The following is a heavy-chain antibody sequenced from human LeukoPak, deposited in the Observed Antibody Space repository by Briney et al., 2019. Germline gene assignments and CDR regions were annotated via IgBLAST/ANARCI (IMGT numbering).Heavy chain of an antibody. CDR2: IKTDGRTT. CDR3: TTGPSYGYEW. J-gene: IGHJ4*02. CDR1: GMTFSNHW. V-gene: IGHV3-74*01. Sequence: GGSLRLSCAASGMTFSNHWIHWVRQAPGKGLVWVSLIKTDGRTTIYADSVRGRFTISRDNGRSTLYLQMNSLRAEDTAIYYCTTGPSYGYEWWGQGTEVTVSS. D-gene: IGHD3-16*01.